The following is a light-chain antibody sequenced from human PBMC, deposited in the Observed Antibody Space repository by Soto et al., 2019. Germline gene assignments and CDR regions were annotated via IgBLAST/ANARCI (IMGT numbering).Light chain of an antibody. Sequence: EIQMKHSPPTLSASPGDSVTXTCRASQSVSRWLAWYQQKPVKAPKLLIYDASSLNSRVPSRLSGRKSGPEFTLTITSLLPDDFATYFCQQYSSYSLPTFGGGTKVDI. CDR1: QSVSRW. CDR3: QQYSSYSLPT. J-gene: IGKJ4*01. V-gene: IGKV1-5*01. CDR2: DAS.